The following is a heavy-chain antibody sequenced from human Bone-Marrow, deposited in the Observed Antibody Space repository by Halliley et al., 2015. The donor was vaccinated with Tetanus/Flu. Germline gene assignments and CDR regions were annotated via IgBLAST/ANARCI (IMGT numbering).Heavy chain of an antibody. J-gene: IGHJ4*02. Sequence: SLRLSCAASGFTFSIYWMHWVRQAPGKGLVWVSRINIDGSSTSYAGSVKGRFTISRDNAKNTLYLQMNSLRAEDTAVYYCARDRNWGDYWGQGTLVTVSS. V-gene: IGHV3-74*01. CDR2: INIDGSST. D-gene: IGHD3-16*01. CDR3: ARDRNWGDY. CDR1: GFTFSIYW.